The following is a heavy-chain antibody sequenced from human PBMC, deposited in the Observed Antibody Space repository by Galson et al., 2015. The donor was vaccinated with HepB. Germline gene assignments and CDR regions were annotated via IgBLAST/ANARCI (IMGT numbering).Heavy chain of an antibody. Sequence: SLRLSCAASGFTFSSYGMHWVRQAPGKGLEWVAVISYDGSNKYYADSVKGRFTISRDNSKNTLYLQMNSLRAEDTAVYYCAKDLPPYYDFWSGYYTGGGWDYWGQGTLVTVSS. CDR3: AKDLPPYYDFWSGYYTGGGWDY. CDR1: GFTFSSYG. V-gene: IGHV3-30*18. D-gene: IGHD3-3*01. CDR2: ISYDGSNK. J-gene: IGHJ4*02.